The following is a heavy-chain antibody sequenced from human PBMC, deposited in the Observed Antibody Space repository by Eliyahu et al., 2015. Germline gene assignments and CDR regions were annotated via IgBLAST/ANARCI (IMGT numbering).Heavy chain of an antibody. CDR3: AKDKGPQTPRSYVFWSGSPWGGYGMDV. V-gene: IGHV3-23*01. Sequence: EVQLLESGGGLVQPGGSLRLSCAASGFTFSSYAMSWVRQXPGRGLEWVSAISGSGGSTYDVDSVKGRFTISRDNSKNTLYLQMNSLRAEDTAVYYCAKDKGPQTPRSYVFWSGSPWGGYGMDVWGQGTTVTVSS. CDR1: GFTFSSYA. J-gene: IGHJ6*02. CDR2: ISGSGGST. D-gene: IGHD3-3*01.